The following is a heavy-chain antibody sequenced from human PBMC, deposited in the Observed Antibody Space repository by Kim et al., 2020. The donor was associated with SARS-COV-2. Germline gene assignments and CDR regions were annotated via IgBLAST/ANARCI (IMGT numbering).Heavy chain of an antibody. V-gene: IGHV3-23*01. J-gene: IGHJ4*02. CDR1: GFTFSSYA. CDR2: ISGSGGST. Sequence: GGSLRLSCAASGFTFSSYAMSWVRQAPGKGLEWVSAISGSGGSTYYADSVKGRFTISRDNSKNTLYLQMNSLRAEDTAVYYCAKDFMVRGVMRLFDYWGQGTLVTVSS. CDR3: AKDFMVRGVMRLFDY. D-gene: IGHD3-10*01.